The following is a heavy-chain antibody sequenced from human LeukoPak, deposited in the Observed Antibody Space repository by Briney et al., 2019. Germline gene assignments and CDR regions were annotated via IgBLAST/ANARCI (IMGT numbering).Heavy chain of an antibody. CDR1: GFTFSSHA. V-gene: IGHV3-23*01. D-gene: IGHD2-2*03. CDR3: AKDLNWILYDNWFDP. J-gene: IGHJ5*02. Sequence: SGGSLRLSCAASGFTFSSHAMSWVRQAPGKGLEWVSSLSGSGDSTYYADSVKGRFTVSRDNSRDTLYLQMNSLRDEDTAVYYCAKDLNWILYDNWFDPWGQGTLVTVSS. CDR2: LSGSGDST.